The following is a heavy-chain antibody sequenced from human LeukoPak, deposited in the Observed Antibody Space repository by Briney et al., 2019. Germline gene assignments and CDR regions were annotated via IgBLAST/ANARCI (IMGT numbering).Heavy chain of an antibody. CDR1: GFTFSNYW. CDR3: ARDPDYVLLWSGESYGMDV. V-gene: IGHV3-7*01. J-gene: IGHJ6*02. Sequence: PGGSLRLAGAASGFTFSNYWMSWVRQAPGKGLEGVPNIKQDGSERYYVNSVKGRFTISRDNAKNSLYLQMNSLRAEDTAVYYCARDPDYVLLWSGESYGMDVWGQGTTVTVSS. CDR2: IKQDGSER. D-gene: IGHD3-10*01.